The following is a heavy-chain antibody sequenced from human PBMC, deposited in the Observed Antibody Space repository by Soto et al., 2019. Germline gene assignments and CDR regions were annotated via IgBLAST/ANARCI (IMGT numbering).Heavy chain of an antibody. D-gene: IGHD2-15*01. J-gene: IGHJ6*04. V-gene: IGHV1-2*04. Sequence: ASVKVSCKASGYTFTGYYMHWVRQAPGQGLEWMGWINPNSGGTNYAQKFQGWVTMTRDTSISTAYMELSRLRSDDTAVYYCARELMKGYCSGGSCYSGLTGYYYGMDVWGKGTTVTVSS. CDR3: ARELMKGYCSGGSCYSGLTGYYYGMDV. CDR1: GYTFTGYY. CDR2: INPNSGGT.